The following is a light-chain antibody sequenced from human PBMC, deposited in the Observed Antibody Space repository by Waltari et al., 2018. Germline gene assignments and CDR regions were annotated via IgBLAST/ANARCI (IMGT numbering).Light chain of an antibody. Sequence: QSVLTQPPSASGTPGQRVTMSCSGGSSNLGTNTVNWYQQLPGTAPKLLIYSNKQRPSGVPDRFSGSKSGTSASLAISGLQSEDEAIYYCAAWDDSLIGPVFGGGTRLTVL. J-gene: IGLJ3*02. CDR3: AAWDDSLIGPV. CDR1: SSNLGTNT. CDR2: SNK. V-gene: IGLV1-44*01.